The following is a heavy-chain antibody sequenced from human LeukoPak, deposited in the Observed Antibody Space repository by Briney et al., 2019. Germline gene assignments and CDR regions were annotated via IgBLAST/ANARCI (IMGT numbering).Heavy chain of an antibody. CDR3: SHHRYSGYDSGFDY. D-gene: IGHD5-12*01. CDR2: IYWNDDK. J-gene: IGHJ4*02. V-gene: IGHV2-5*01. CDR1: GFSLSTRGVG. Sequence: SGPTLVNPPPTLTLTCTFSGFSLSTRGVGVGWIRQPPGKALEWLALIYWNDDKRYSPSLKSRLTITKDNSKNQGVLTMTNMHPVDTATYYCSHHRYSGYDSGFDYWGQGTLVTVSS.